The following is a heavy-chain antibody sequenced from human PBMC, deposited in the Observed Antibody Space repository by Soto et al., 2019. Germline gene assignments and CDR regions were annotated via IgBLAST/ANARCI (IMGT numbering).Heavy chain of an antibody. CDR3: ARGDYYDSSGYYSLFDY. Sequence: QVQLQESGPGLVKPSETLSLTCTVSGGSISSYYWSWIRQPPGKGLEWIGYIYYSGSTNYNPSLKGRVTISVDTSKNQFSLKLSSVTAADTAVYYCARGDYYDSSGYYSLFDYWGQGTLVTVSS. CDR2: IYYSGST. D-gene: IGHD3-22*01. V-gene: IGHV4-59*01. J-gene: IGHJ4*02. CDR1: GGSISSYY.